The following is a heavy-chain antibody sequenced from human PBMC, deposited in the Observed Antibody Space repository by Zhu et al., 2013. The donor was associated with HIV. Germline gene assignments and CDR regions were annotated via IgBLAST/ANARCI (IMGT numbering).Heavy chain of an antibody. V-gene: IGHV1-69*01. CDR3: ARDLAGGYYGSGSYYNFDY. Sequence: QVQLVQSGAEVKKPGSSVKVSCKASGGTFSSYAISWVRQAPGQGLEWMGGIIPIFGTANYAQKFQGRVTITADESTSTAYMELSSLRSEDTAVYYCARDLAGGYYGSGSYYNFDYWGQGTLVTVSS. J-gene: IGHJ4*02. CDR1: GGTFSSYA. D-gene: IGHD3-10*01. CDR2: IIPIFGTA.